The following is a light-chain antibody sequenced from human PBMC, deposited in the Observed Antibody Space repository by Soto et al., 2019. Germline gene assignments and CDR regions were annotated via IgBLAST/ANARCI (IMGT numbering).Light chain of an antibody. Sequence: DIHMTQSPSSLSASIGDRVAITCQASQDISNYLKWYQQKAGKAPKLLVYDASKLETGVPSRFSGSGSGTDFTCTISSLQPEDIATYYWQQSHTLYTFGKGTKLEIK. CDR2: DAS. CDR3: QQSHTLYT. CDR1: QDISNY. V-gene: IGKV1-33*01. J-gene: IGKJ2*01.